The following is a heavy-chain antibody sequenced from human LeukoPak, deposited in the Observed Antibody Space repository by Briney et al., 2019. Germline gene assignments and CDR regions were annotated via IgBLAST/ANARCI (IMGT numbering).Heavy chain of an antibody. CDR1: GGSISSYY. D-gene: IGHD3-10*01. CDR3: ARESVELLWFGELSFYYYYMDV. CDR2: IYYSGST. J-gene: IGHJ6*03. Sequence: PSETLSLTCTVSGGSISSYYWSWIWQPPGKGLEWIGYIYYSGSTNYNPSLKSRVTISVDTSKNQFSLKLSSVTAADTAVYYCARESVELLWFGELSFYYYYMDVWGKGTTVTVSS. V-gene: IGHV4-59*01.